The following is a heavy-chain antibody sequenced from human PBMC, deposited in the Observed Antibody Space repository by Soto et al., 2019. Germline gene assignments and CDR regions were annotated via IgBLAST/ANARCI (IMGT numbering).Heavy chain of an antibody. Sequence: SETVSITCAVYGESFSGYIWTWIRQTPGKGLQWIGQINHSGSASYNPSLKSRVTISVHTSNSQFSLELSSVTAADTAVYYCARGLITGSHYSGGWYYFDSWGQGTQVTVS. CDR1: GESFSGYI. D-gene: IGHD6-19*01. CDR2: INHSGSA. CDR3: ARGLITGSHYSGGWYYFDS. V-gene: IGHV4-34*01. J-gene: IGHJ4*02.